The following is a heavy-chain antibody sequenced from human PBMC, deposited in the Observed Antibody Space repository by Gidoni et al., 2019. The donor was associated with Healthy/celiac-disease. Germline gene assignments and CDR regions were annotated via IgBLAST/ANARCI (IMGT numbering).Heavy chain of an antibody. J-gene: IGHJ4*02. CDR1: GFSFSNAW. V-gene: IGHV3-15*01. D-gene: IGHD2-21*02. Sequence: EVQLVESGGGLAKPGGALILSCAASGFSFSNAWMSWVRQAPGKGLEWVGRIKSKTDGGTTDYAAPVKGRFTISRDDSKNTLYLQMNSLKTEDTAVYYCTTEGIVVVTATLTGYWGQGTLVTVSS. CDR2: IKSKTDGGTT. CDR3: TTEGIVVVTATLTGY.